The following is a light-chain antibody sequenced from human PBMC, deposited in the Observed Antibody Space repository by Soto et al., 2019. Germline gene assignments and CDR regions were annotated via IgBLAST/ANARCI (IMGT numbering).Light chain of an antibody. Sequence: DIQLTQSPSSMSPSVGDRVTITCRASQSISSYLNWYQQKPGKAPKLLIYAASSLQSGVPSRFSGSGSGTDFTLTIASLQPDDFATYYCQQYETFSGTFGPGTKVDIK. CDR1: QSISSY. J-gene: IGKJ1*01. CDR2: AAS. V-gene: IGKV1-39*01. CDR3: QQYETFSGT.